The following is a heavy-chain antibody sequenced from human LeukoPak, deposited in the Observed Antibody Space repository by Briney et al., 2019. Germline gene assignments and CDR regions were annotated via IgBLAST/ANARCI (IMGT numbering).Heavy chain of an antibody. CDR1: GGSISSGSYY. CDR3: ARGDGIAAFY. D-gene: IGHD6-13*01. Sequence: SETLSLTCTVSGGSISSGSYYWSWIRQPAGKGLEWIGRIYASGSTKYNPSLKSRVTISVDTSKNQFSLKLSSVTAADTAVYYCARGDGIAAFYWGQGTLVTVYS. V-gene: IGHV4-61*02. CDR2: IYASGST. J-gene: IGHJ4*02.